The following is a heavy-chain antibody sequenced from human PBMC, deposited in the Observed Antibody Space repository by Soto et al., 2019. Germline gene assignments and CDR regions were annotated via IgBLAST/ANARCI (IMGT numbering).Heavy chain of an antibody. CDR2: INHSGST. V-gene: IGHV4-34*01. CDR1: GGSFSGYY. J-gene: IGHJ6*02. D-gene: IGHD6-19*01. Sequence: PSETLSLTCAVYGGSFSGYYWSWIRQPPGKGLEWIGEINHSGSTTYNPSLMSRVTISVDTSKNQFSLKLSSVTAAGTAVYYCARAGQWLVHYYYGMDVWGQGTTVT. CDR3: ARAGQWLVHYYYGMDV.